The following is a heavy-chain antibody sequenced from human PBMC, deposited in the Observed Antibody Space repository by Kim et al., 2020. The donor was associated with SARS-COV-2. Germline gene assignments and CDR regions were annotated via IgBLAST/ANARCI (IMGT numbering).Heavy chain of an antibody. CDR1: GYTFTSYY. D-gene: IGHD3-3*01. V-gene: IGHV1-46*01. J-gene: IGHJ5*02. CDR3: ARGVTIFGVVISQGWFDP. Sequence: ASVKVSCKASGYTFTSYYMHWVRQAPGQGLEWMGIINPSGGSTSYAQKFQGRVTMTRDTSTSTVYMELSSLRSEDTAVYYCARGVTIFGVVISQGWFDPWGQGTLVTVSS. CDR2: INPSGGST.